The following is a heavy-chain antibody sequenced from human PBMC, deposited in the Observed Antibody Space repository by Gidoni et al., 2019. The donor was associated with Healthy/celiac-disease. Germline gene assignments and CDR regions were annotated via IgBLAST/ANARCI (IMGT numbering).Heavy chain of an antibody. Sequence: EVQLVESGGGLVKPGGSLRLSCAASGFTFRSYRLNWVRQAPGKGLEWVSSISSSSSYIYYADSVKGRFTISRDNAKNSLYLQMNSLRAEDTAVYYCARDLEDIVVVPASRGYYMDVWGKGTTVTVSS. V-gene: IGHV3-21*01. CDR2: ISSSSSYI. D-gene: IGHD2-2*01. J-gene: IGHJ6*03. CDR3: ARDLEDIVVVPASRGYYMDV. CDR1: GFTFRSYR.